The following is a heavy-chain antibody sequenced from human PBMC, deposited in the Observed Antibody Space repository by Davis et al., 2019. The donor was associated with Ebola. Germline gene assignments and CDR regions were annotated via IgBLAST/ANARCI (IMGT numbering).Heavy chain of an antibody. CDR3: GPTGRLTYGLDV. D-gene: IGHD1-26*01. CDR2: INSYGSII. V-gene: IGHV3-74*01. Sequence: GESLKIPCAASRFTFSNYWMHWVRQAPGKGLVWVSRINSYGSIITYADSVKGRFTISRDNAKNTLYLQMNSLRPEDTAVYFCGPTGRLTYGLDVWGQGTTVTVSS. J-gene: IGHJ6*02. CDR1: RFTFSNYW.